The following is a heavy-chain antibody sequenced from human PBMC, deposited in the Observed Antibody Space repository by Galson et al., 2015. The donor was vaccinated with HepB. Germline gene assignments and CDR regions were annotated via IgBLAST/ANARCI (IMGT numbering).Heavy chain of an antibody. Sequence: SLRLSCAASGFTFSSYSMNWVRQAPGKGLEWVSSISSSSSYIYYADSVKGRFTISRDNAKNSLYLQMNSLRAEDTAVYYCARSTPRYSGSYYPLSEAFDIWGQGTMVTVSS. D-gene: IGHD1-26*01. CDR3: ARSTPRYSGSYYPLSEAFDI. CDR1: GFTFSSYS. CDR2: ISSSSSYI. J-gene: IGHJ3*02. V-gene: IGHV3-21*01.